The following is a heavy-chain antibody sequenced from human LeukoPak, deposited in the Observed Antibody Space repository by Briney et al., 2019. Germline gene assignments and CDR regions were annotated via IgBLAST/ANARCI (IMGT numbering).Heavy chain of an antibody. CDR3: ARFVLLWFGMENWFDP. Sequence: SETPSLTCAVYGGSFSGYYWSWIRQPPGKGLEWIGEINHSGSTNYNPSLKSRVTISVDTSKNQFSLKLSSVTAADTAVYYCARFVLLWFGMENWFDPWGQGTMVTVSS. CDR1: GGSFSGYY. D-gene: IGHD3-10*01. V-gene: IGHV4-34*01. J-gene: IGHJ3*01. CDR2: INHSGST.